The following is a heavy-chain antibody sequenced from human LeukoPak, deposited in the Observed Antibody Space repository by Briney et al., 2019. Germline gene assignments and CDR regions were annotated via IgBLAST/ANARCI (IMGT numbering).Heavy chain of an antibody. Sequence: ASVKVSCKASGYTFTSYDINWVRQATGQGLEWMGWMNPNSGNTGYAQKFQGRVTMTTDTSTSTAYMELRSLRSDDTAVYYCASTLGYCSSTSCYAYWFDPWGQGTLVTVSS. V-gene: IGHV1-8*02. J-gene: IGHJ5*02. D-gene: IGHD2-2*01. CDR2: MNPNSGNT. CDR1: GYTFTSYD. CDR3: ASTLGYCSSTSCYAYWFDP.